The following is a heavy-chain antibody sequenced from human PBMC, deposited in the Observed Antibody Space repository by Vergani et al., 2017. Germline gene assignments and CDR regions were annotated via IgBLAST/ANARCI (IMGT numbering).Heavy chain of an antibody. D-gene: IGHD3-10*01. J-gene: IGHJ6*02. V-gene: IGHV3-21*06. CDR3: ARDQGSGTNRHHYGLDV. CDR1: GFTFGSYS. CDR2: ISSSGNYV. Sequence: EEHLVESGGGLVKPGGSLRLSCVASGFTFGSYSVNWVRQAPGRGLEWVSSISSSGNYVYYAASVNGRFSISRDNAKNLLSLQMNSLRADDTAVYYCARDQGSGTNRHHYGLDVWGQGTTVTVSS.